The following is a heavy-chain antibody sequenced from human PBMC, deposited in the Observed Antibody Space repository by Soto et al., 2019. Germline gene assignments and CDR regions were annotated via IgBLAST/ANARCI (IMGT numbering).Heavy chain of an antibody. Sequence: QVQLQESGPGLVKPSETLSLTCTVSGASITSSYWSWIRQSPGKGLEWIGYVYYSGSTNYNPSLKSRVTISVDTSKNQFSLKLSPVTAADTAVYYCARGYYDSSGQSNTFDIWGQGTMVTVSS. CDR2: VYYSGST. CDR3: ARGYYDSSGQSNTFDI. D-gene: IGHD3-22*01. V-gene: IGHV4-59*01. CDR1: GASITSSY. J-gene: IGHJ3*02.